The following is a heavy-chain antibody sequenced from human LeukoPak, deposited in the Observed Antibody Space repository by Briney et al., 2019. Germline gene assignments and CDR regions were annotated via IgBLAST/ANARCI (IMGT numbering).Heavy chain of an antibody. CDR3: ARGAAATY. J-gene: IGHJ4*02. Sequence: PSETLSPTCTVSGGSINSYYWSWIRQPPGKGLQYIGYIYYSGSTNYNPSLKSRVTISVDTSKNQFSLRLSSVTAADTAVYYCARGAAATYWGQGTLVTVSS. D-gene: IGHD2-15*01. V-gene: IGHV4-59*01. CDR2: IYYSGST. CDR1: GGSINSYY.